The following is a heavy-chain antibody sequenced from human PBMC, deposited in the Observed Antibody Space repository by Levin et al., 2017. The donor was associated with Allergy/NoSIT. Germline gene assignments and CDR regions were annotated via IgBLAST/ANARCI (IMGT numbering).Heavy chain of an antibody. D-gene: IGHD6-13*01. J-gene: IGHJ6*02. V-gene: IGHV3-7*01. CDR3: ARDPYSSTWGPLGV. Sequence: GGSLRLSCVASGFTLSNYWMSWVRQAPGKGLEWVANMKQNGSEKYYVDSVRGRFTISRDNAKNSLYLQMSSLRAEDTALYYCARDPYSSTWGPLGVWGQGTTVTVSS. CDR2: MKQNGSEK. CDR1: GFTLSNYW.